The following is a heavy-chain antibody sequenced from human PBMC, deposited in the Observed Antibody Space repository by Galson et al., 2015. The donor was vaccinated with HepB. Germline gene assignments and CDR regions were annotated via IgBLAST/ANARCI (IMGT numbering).Heavy chain of an antibody. V-gene: IGHV3-30-3*01. CDR2: ISYDGSNK. CDR1: GFTFSSYA. CDR3: TSTGVGGLSGSYSSYFDY. J-gene: IGHJ4*02. D-gene: IGHD1-26*01. Sequence: SLRLSCAASGFTFSSYAMHWVRQAPGKGLEWVAVISYDGSNKYYADSVKGRFTISRDNSKNTLYLQMNSLRAEDTAVYYCTSTGVGGLSGSYSSYFDYWGQGTLVTVSS.